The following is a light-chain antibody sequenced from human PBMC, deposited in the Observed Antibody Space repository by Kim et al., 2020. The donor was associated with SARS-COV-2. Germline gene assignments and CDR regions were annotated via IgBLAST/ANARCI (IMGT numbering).Light chain of an antibody. CDR1: SRAVGTYNR. Sequence: QSVTISCSGTSRAVGTYNRVSLYQQPPGTAPKLLIPEVSDRPSGVPDRFSVSRSGNTASLTISGLQAEDEAYYYCISYTSNYTPYVFGTGTKVTVL. J-gene: IGLJ1*01. CDR2: EVS. CDR3: ISYTSNYTPYV. V-gene: IGLV2-18*02.